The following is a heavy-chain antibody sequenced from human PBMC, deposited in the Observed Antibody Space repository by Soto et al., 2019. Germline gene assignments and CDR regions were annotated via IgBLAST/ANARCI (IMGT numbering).Heavy chain of an antibody. Sequence: VQLLESGGGLVQPGGSLRLSCAASGFTFSSYAMSWVRQAPGKGLEWVSAISGSGGSTYYADSVKGRFTISRDNSKNTLCLQMNSLRAEDTAVYYCAKEGAVAGSYYYYGMDVWGQGTTVTVSS. CDR2: ISGSGGST. D-gene: IGHD6-19*01. V-gene: IGHV3-23*01. J-gene: IGHJ6*02. CDR3: AKEGAVAGSYYYYGMDV. CDR1: GFTFSSYA.